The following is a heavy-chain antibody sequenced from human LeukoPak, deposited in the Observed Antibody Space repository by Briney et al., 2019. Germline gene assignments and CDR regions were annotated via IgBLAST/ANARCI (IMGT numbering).Heavy chain of an antibody. V-gene: IGHV3-53*01. J-gene: IGHJ4*02. CDR3: ARENPSGYYNRPIDY. Sequence: GGSLRLSCAASGFTVSSKYMSWVRQAPGKGLEWVSVIYSGGSTYYADSVKGRFTISRDNSKNTLYLQMNSLKAEDTAIYYCARENPSGYYNRPIDYWGQGTLVTVSS. D-gene: IGHD3-22*01. CDR2: IYSGGST. CDR1: GFTVSSKY.